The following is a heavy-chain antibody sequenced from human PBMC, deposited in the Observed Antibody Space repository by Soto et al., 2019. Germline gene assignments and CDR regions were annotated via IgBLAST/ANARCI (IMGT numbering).Heavy chain of an antibody. CDR2: IIPIFGTA. CDR3: ASSAAGTAYYYYGMDV. V-gene: IGHV1-69*13. D-gene: IGHD6-13*01. Sequence: SVKVSCKASGGTFSSYAISWVRQAPGQGLEWMGGIIPIFGTANYAQKFQGRVTITADESTSTAYMELSSLRSEDTAVYYCASSAAGTAYYYYGMDVWGQGTTVTV. J-gene: IGHJ6*02. CDR1: GGTFSSYA.